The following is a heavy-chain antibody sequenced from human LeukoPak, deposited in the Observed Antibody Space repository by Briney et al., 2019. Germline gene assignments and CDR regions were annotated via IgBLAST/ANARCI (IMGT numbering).Heavy chain of an antibody. CDR3: GKDRGRSVSGTEFDY. V-gene: IGHV3-23*01. Sequence: GSLRLACAASGFTFSRYAMTWVGQAPGKGLEWVSTLAITGSDAYYADSVKGRFTISRAPPKNPLYLQMDSLRAEDPGIYYCGKDRGRSVSGTEFDYWGQGTLLTVSS. D-gene: IGHD6-19*01. J-gene: IGHJ4*02. CDR1: GFTFSRYA. CDR2: LAITGSDA.